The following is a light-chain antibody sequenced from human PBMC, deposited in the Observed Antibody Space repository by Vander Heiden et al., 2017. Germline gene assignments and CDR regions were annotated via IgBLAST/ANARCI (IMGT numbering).Light chain of an antibody. J-gene: IGLJ2*01. Sequence: SSELTQAPAVSVALGQTDRITCQGDSLRSYYASWDQQKPGPAPVLVIYGKNNRPSGIPDRFSGSSSGNTASLTITGAQAEDEADYYCNSRDSSGNHVVFGGGTKLTVL. CDR2: GKN. CDR3: NSRDSSGNHVV. CDR1: SLRSYY. V-gene: IGLV3-19*01.